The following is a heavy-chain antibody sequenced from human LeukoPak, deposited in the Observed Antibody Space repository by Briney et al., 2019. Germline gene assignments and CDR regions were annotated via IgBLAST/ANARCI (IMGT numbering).Heavy chain of an antibody. J-gene: IGHJ5*02. CDR3: ARSDSSSWINWFDP. V-gene: IGHV4-61*02. CDR1: GGSISSGSYY. Sequence: SQTLSLTCTVSGGSISSGSYYWSWFRQPAGKGLEWIGRIYTSGSTNYNPSLKSRVTISVDTSKNQFSLRLSSVTAADTAVYYCARSDSSSWINWFDPWGQGTLVTVSS. CDR2: IYTSGST. D-gene: IGHD6-13*01.